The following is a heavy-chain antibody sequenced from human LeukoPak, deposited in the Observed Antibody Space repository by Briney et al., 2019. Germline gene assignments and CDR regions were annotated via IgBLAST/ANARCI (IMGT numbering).Heavy chain of an antibody. V-gene: IGHV1-2*06. J-gene: IGHJ4*02. Sequence: ASVKVSCKASGYTFTSYAMHWVRQAPGQRLEWMGRINPNSGGTNYAQKFQGRVTVTRDTSISTAYMELSRLRSDDTAVYYCARDLGLRFLEWLGQFDYWGQGTLVTVSS. CDR2: INPNSGGT. D-gene: IGHD3-3*01. CDR3: ARDLGLRFLEWLGQFDY. CDR1: GYTFTSYA.